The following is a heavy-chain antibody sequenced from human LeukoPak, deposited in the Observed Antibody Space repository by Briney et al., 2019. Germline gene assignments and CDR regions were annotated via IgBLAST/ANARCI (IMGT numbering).Heavy chain of an antibody. D-gene: IGHD2-21*01. J-gene: IGHJ4*02. Sequence: PGGSLRLSCAASGFTFTSYAMNWVRQAPGKGLEWVSTISGSGSSTYYVDSVKGRFTISRDNSKNTLYLQMDSLRGEDTAVYYCAKDFRIGYSAHFDYWGQGALVTVSS. CDR1: GFTFTSYA. CDR2: ISGSGSST. CDR3: AKDFRIGYSAHFDY. V-gene: IGHV3-23*01.